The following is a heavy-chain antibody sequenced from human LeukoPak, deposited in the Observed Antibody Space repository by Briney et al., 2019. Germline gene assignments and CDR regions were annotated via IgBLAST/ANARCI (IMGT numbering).Heavy chain of an antibody. CDR1: GLTFSSYA. J-gene: IGHJ4*02. CDR2: ISGGSITI. CDR3: VRVKSSAFDY. V-gene: IGHV3-48*02. Sequence: GGSLRLSCAASGLTFSSYAMSWVRQAPGKGLEWLSYISGGSITIYYADSVKGRFSISRDNAKNSLYLQMNSLRDEDTAVYYCVRVKSSAFDYWGQGTLVTVSS. D-gene: IGHD3-3*02.